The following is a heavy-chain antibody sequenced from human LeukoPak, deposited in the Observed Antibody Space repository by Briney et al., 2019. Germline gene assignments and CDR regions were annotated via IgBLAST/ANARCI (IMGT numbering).Heavy chain of an antibody. CDR3: ARLARGGYGSGREVYFDY. V-gene: IGHV1-8*01. D-gene: IGHD3-10*01. CDR1: GYTFTSYD. J-gene: IGHJ4*02. Sequence: RASVKVSCKASGYTFTSYDINWVRQATGQGLEWMGWMNPNSGNTGYAQKFQGRVTITADKSTSTAYMELSSLRSEDTAVYYCARLARGGYGSGREVYFDYWGQGTLVTVSS. CDR2: MNPNSGNT.